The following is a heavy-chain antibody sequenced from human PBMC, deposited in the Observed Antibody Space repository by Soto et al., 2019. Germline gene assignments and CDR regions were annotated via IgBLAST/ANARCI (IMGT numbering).Heavy chain of an antibody. V-gene: IGHV4-34*01. J-gene: IGHJ4*02. Sequence: SETLSLTCAVYGGSFSGYYWSWIRQPPGKGLEWIGEINHSGSTNYNPSLKSRVTISVNPSKNQFSLKLSSVSAADTAVYFCARGSVVPAASLFDYWGQGTRVTVSS. CDR3: ARGSVVPAASLFDY. CDR1: GGSFSGYY. CDR2: INHSGST. D-gene: IGHD2-2*01.